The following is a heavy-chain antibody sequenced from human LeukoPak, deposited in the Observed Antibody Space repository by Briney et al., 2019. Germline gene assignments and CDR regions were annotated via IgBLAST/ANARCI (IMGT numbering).Heavy chain of an antibody. CDR1: GFTFNTYS. Sequence: GGSLRLSCAASGFTFNTYSMSWVRQAPGKGLEWVSIISRASESIFYADSVKGRFTIPRDNAKNSLYLQMNDLRAEDTAAYYCARGAPDTTRWFGPWGQGTLVTVSS. V-gene: IGHV3-21*01. J-gene: IGHJ5*02. D-gene: IGHD1-26*01. CDR2: ISRASESI. CDR3: ARGAPDTTRWFGP.